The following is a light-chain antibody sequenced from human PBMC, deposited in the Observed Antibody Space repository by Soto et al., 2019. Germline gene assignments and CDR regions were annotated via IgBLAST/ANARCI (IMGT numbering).Light chain of an antibody. V-gene: IGKV1-5*01. Sequence: DIQMTQSPSTLSASVGDRVTITCRASQSISSWLAWYQQKPGKAPKLLIYDASSLESGVPSRFSGSGSGTEFTLTISRLQPDDFATYFCQQYDGYRFAQGTKVEIK. CDR2: DAS. J-gene: IGKJ1*01. CDR3: QQYDGYR. CDR1: QSISSW.